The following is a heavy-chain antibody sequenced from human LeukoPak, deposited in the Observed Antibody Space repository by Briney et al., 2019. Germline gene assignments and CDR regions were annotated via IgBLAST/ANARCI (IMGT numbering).Heavy chain of an antibody. Sequence: PGGSLRLSREASGLTFSSYAMSWVRQAPGKGLEWVSGISGSGGTTYYADSVKGRFTISRDNSKNTLYLQMNSLRAEDTAVYYCVKVGRWQQFDLDYWGQGTLVTVSS. CDR2: ISGSGGTT. V-gene: IGHV3-23*01. J-gene: IGHJ4*02. D-gene: IGHD5-24*01. CDR3: VKVGRWQQFDLDY. CDR1: GLTFSSYA.